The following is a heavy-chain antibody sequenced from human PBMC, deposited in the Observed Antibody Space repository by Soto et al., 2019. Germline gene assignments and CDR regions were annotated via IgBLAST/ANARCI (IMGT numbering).Heavy chain of an antibody. J-gene: IGHJ4*02. CDR3: GSYSGYARTFDY. CDR2: IYYSGST. V-gene: IGHV4-59*01. CDR1: GGSISSYY. Sequence: PSETLSLTCTVSGGSISSYYWSWIRQPPGKGLEWIGYIYYSGSTNYNPSLKSRVTISVDTSKNQFSLKLSSVTAADTAVYYCGSYSGYARTFDYWGQGTLVTVSS. D-gene: IGHD5-12*01.